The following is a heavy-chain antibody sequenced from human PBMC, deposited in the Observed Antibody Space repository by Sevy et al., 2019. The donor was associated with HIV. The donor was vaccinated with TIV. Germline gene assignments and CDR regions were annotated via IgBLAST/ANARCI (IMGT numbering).Heavy chain of an antibody. Sequence: GGSLRLPCAASGFTFSSYALSWVRQAPGKGLEWVSAFRGGGGSTYYADTVKGRFTISRDNSKNTLYLQMNRLRAEDTAVYYCAKASPDCSGGSCYLLDYWGQGTLVTVSS. J-gene: IGHJ4*02. CDR2: FRGGGGST. CDR1: GFTFSSYA. V-gene: IGHV3-23*01. CDR3: AKASPDCSGGSCYLLDY. D-gene: IGHD2-15*01.